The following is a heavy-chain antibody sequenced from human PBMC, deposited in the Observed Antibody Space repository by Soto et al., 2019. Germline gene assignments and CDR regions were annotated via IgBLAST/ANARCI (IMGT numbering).Heavy chain of an antibody. D-gene: IGHD3-10*02. V-gene: IGHV1-69*02. J-gene: IGHJ5*02. CDR1: GGTFSSYT. CDR2: IIPILGIA. Sequence: SVKVSCKASGGTFSSYTISWVRQAPGQGLEWMGRIIPILGIANYAQKFQGRVTITADKSKNQFSLKLSSVTAADTAVYYCARTLFGWGIWFDPWGQGTLVTVSS. CDR3: ARTLFGWGIWFDP.